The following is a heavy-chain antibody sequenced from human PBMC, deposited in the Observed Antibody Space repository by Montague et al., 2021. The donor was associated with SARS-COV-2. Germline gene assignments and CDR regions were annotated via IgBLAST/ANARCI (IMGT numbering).Heavy chain of an antibody. J-gene: IGHJ5*02. CDR1: GGSISSSIYY. Sequence: SETRSLTCTVSGGSISSSIYYWGWIRQPPGKGLEWIGSIYYSGSTYYXPSLKSRVTISVDTSKNQFSLKLSSVTAADTAVYYCARPVSYYDILSSSTNWFDPWGQGTLVTVSS. CDR2: IYYSGST. V-gene: IGHV4-39*01. D-gene: IGHD3-9*01. CDR3: ARPVSYYDILSSSTNWFDP.